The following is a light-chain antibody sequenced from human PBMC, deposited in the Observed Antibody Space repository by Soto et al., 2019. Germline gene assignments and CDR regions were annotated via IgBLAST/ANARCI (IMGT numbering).Light chain of an antibody. CDR3: SSYTSATTYV. CDR2: EVS. V-gene: IGLV2-14*01. CDR1: SSDVGAYDD. Sequence: QSALTQPASVSGSPGQSITISCTGTSSDVGAYDDVSWYQHHPGKAPKLMIHEVSDRPSGISHRFSGSKSGYTASLTISGLHAEDDADYYCSSYTSATTYVFGTGTKLTVL. J-gene: IGLJ1*01.